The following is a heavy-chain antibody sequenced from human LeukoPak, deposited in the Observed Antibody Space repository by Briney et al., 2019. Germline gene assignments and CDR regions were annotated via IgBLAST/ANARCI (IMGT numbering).Heavy chain of an antibody. CDR1: GYTFNVYF. Sequence: ASVKVSCKASGYTFNVYFIHWVRQAPGQGLEWMGWISPNSGEAGYAQNFQGRVSLTNDTSGTPAYMELSRLTSDDTAVYYCARDMSYKGLDPWGQGTLVTVAS. CDR2: ISPNSGEA. J-gene: IGHJ5*02. CDR3: ARDMSYKGLDP. V-gene: IGHV1-2*02. D-gene: IGHD5-24*01.